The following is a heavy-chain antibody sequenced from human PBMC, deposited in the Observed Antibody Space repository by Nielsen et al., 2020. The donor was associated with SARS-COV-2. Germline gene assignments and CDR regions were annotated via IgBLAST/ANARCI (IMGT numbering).Heavy chain of an antibody. CDR1: GYTFSTYG. V-gene: IGHV1-18*01. D-gene: IGHD4-17*01. Sequence: ASVKVSCKASGYTFSTYGISWVRQAPGQGLEWMGWISAYNGDTNYAQNFEGRVTMTTDTSTSTAYMELRSLKSDDTAVYYCARPYGDYENVFDIWGQGTMVTVSS. CDR2: ISAYNGDT. J-gene: IGHJ3*02. CDR3: ARPYGDYENVFDI.